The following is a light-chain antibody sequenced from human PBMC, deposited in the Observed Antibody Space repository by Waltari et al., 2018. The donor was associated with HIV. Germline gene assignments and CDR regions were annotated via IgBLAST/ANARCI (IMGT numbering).Light chain of an antibody. CDR2: GAS. CDR3: QQYYTIEST. Sequence: DIVMTQSPDSLPVSLGERATKNCRSSRTVYFNSNIQNSLAWYQQKPGHAPKVLISGASTLATWVPGRFSGSGSGTDFNLTISSLQADDVAVYYCQQYYTIESTFGGGTKVEIK. CDR1: RTVYFNSNIQNS. V-gene: IGKV4-1*01. J-gene: IGKJ4*01.